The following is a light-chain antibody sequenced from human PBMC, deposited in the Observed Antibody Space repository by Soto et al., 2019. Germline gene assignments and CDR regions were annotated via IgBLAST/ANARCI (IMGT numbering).Light chain of an antibody. CDR1: NIGDKA. J-gene: IGLJ2*01. CDR3: QVWDTTNDHPI. CDR2: YDF. Sequence: SYVLTQRPSVSVAPEKTASITCGGDNIGDKAVHWYQHRPGQATVLVIYYDFERPSGIHERFSGTNSGDTATLTISRVEAGDEADYYCQVWDTTNDHPIFGGGTKLTVL. V-gene: IGLV3-21*04.